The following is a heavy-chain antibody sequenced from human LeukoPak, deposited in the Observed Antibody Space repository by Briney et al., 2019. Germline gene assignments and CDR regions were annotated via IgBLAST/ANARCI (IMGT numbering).Heavy chain of an antibody. V-gene: IGHV3-30*18. CDR3: AKGGIQLWSELDY. D-gene: IGHD5-18*01. J-gene: IGHJ4*02. Sequence: GGSLRLSCAASGFTFSSYGMHWVRQAPGKGLEWVAVISYDGSNKYYADSVKGRFTISRDNSKNTLYLQMSSLRAEDTAVYYCAKGGIQLWSELDYWGQGTLVTVSS. CDR2: ISYDGSNK. CDR1: GFTFSSYG.